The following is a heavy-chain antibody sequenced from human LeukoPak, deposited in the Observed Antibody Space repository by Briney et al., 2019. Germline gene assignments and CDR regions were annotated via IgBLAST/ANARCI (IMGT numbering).Heavy chain of an antibody. D-gene: IGHD3-22*01. CDR3: ARDLYRIVVVPHYFDY. J-gene: IGHJ4*02. CDR1: GFNFDEYA. CDR2: ITWNSDTI. V-gene: IGHV3-9*01. Sequence: PGGSLRLSCAASGFNFDEYAMHWVRQAPGKGLEWVSGITWNSDTIGYADSVKGRFTISRDNAKNSLYLQMNSLRAEDTAVYYCARDLYRIVVVPHYFDYWGQGTLVTVSS.